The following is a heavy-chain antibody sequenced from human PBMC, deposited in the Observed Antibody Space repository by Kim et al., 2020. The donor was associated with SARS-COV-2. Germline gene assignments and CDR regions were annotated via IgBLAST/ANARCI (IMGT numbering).Heavy chain of an antibody. CDR3: AKVPTGAIGLADYFDC. V-gene: IGHV3-23*05. Sequence: GGSLRLSCVASGFTFSRYAMNWVRQAPGKGLEWVSGITSTGGSTYLEDSVKGRFTISRDNSKMTLYLQMTSLSAEDTAIYYCAKVPTGAIGLADYFDCWG. CDR1: GFTFSRYA. J-gene: IGHJ4*01. D-gene: IGHD6-19*01. CDR2: ITSTGGST.